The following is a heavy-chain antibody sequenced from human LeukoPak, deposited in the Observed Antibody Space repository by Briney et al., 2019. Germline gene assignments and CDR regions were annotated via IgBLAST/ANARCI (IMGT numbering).Heavy chain of an antibody. V-gene: IGHV3-21*01. CDR3: ARTPGKLLRFLEWLGRYYYMDV. Sequence: PGGSLRLSCAASGFTFSSYEMNWVRQAPGKGLEWVSSISSSSSYIYYADSVKGRFTISRDNAKNSLYLQMNSLRAEDTAVYYCARTPGKLLRFLEWLGRYYYMDVWGKGTTVTVSS. CDR2: ISSSSSYI. D-gene: IGHD3-3*01. CDR1: GFTFSSYE. J-gene: IGHJ6*03.